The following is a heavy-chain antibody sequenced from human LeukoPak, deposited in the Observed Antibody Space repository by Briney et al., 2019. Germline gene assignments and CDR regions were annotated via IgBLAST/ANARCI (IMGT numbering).Heavy chain of an antibody. V-gene: IGHV3-30-3*01. Sequence: GGSLRLSCAASGFTFSSFAIHWVRQAPGKGLEWVAVISYDGSDNYYADSVKGRFTISRDNSKNTVYLQMNSLRAEDTAVYYCARRPRSQSLTGAEFLQHWGQGTLVTVSS. CDR2: ISYDGSDN. CDR1: GFTFSSFA. D-gene: IGHD3-10*01. CDR3: ARRPRSQSLTGAEFLQH. J-gene: IGHJ1*01.